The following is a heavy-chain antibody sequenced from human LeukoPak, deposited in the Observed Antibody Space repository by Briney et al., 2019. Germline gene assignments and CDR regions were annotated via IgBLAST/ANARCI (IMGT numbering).Heavy chain of an antibody. CDR1: GFTFSSYS. Sequence: GGSLRLSCAASGFTFSSYSMHWVRQAPGKGLEWVAFIRYDGSNKYYADSVKGRLTISRDNSKNTLYLQMNSLRAEDTAVYYCAKGLVGVRGAFDIWGQGTMVTVSS. J-gene: IGHJ3*02. CDR3: AKGLVGVRGAFDI. V-gene: IGHV3-30*02. D-gene: IGHD1-26*01. CDR2: IRYDGSNK.